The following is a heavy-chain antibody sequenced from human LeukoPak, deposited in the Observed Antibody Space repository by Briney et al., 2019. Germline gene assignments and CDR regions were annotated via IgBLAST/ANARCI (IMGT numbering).Heavy chain of an antibody. Sequence: PSETLSLTCTVSGGSISSGDYYWSWLRQPPGTGLEWIGYIYYSGSTYYNPSLKSRVTISVDTSKNQFSLKLSSVTAADTAVYYCARVGQLGGYGMDVWGQGTTVTVSS. CDR3: ARVGQLGGYGMDV. J-gene: IGHJ6*02. V-gene: IGHV4-30-4*01. D-gene: IGHD5-18*01. CDR2: IYYSGST. CDR1: GGSISSGDYY.